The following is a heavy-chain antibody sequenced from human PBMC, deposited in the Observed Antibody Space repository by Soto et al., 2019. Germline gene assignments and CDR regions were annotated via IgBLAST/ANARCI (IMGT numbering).Heavy chain of an antibody. J-gene: IGHJ3*02. CDR2: IYRSGST. Sequence: PSETISLSCAVCGDSISSGGSSWSWIRQPPGKGLEWIGYIYRSGSTYYNPSLKSRVTISVDRSKNQFSLKFSSVTAADTAVYYCARGPPWMNGFDIWGQGTLVTVSS. CDR3: ARGPPWMNGFDI. D-gene: IGHD5-12*01. V-gene: IGHV4-30-2*02. CDR1: GDSISSGGSS.